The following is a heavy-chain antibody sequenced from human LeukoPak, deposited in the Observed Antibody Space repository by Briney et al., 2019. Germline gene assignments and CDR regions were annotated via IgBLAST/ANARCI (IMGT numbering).Heavy chain of an antibody. CDR1: GFTVSSNY. CDR3: AREGSSWLVDAFDI. D-gene: IGHD6-13*01. V-gene: IGHV4-34*01. J-gene: IGHJ3*02. Sequence: GSLRLSCAASGFTVSSNYMSWVRQRPGKGLEWIGEINHSGSTNYNPSLKSRVTISVDTSKNQFSLKLSSVTAADTAVYYCAREGSSWLVDAFDIWGQGTMVTVSS. CDR2: INHSGST.